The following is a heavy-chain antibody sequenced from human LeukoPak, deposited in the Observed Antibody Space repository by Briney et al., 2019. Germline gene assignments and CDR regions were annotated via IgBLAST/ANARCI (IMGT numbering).Heavy chain of an antibody. D-gene: IGHD2-8*01. CDR1: GHTFTGYY. J-gene: IGHJ6*04. V-gene: IGHV1-2*02. CDR2: INPNSGGT. Sequence: ASVKVSCKASGHTFTGYYMHWVRQAPGQGLEWMGWINPNSGGTNYAQKFQGRVTMTRDTSISTAYMELSRLRSDDTAVYYCAREGSLLMVSVPPLDVWGKGTTVTVSS. CDR3: AREGSLLMVSVPPLDV.